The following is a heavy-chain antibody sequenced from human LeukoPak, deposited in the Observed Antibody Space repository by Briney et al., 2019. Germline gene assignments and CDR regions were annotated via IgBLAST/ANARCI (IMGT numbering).Heavy chain of an antibody. D-gene: IGHD6-13*01. CDR3: ASIIAAAGTYYYYGMDV. V-gene: IGHV1-24*01. CDR1: GYTLTELS. CDR2: FDPEDGET. Sequence: ASVKVSCKVSGYTLTELSMHWVRQAPGKGLEWMGGFDPEDGETIYAQKFQGRVTMTTDTSTSTAYMELRSLRSDDTAVYYCASIIAAAGTYYYYGMDVWGQGTTVTVSS. J-gene: IGHJ6*02.